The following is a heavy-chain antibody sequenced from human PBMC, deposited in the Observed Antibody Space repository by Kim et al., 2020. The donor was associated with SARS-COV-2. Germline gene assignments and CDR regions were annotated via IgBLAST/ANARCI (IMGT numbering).Heavy chain of an antibody. CDR2: ISGSGGST. CDR3: AKATVTTWRAFDS. D-gene: IGHD4-4*01. J-gene: IGHJ4*02. CDR1: GFTFSSYA. Sequence: GGSLRLSCAASGFTFSSYAMSWVRQAPGKGLEWVSIISGSGGSTYYADSVKGRFTISRDNSKNTLYLQMNTLRAEDTAVYYCAKATVTTWRAFDSWGQGTLVTVSS. V-gene: IGHV3-23*01.